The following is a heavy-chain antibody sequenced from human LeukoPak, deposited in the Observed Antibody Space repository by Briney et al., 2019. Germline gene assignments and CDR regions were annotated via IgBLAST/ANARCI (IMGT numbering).Heavy chain of an antibody. CDR2: ISQSGGRST. CDR1: GFTFSNYA. V-gene: IGHV3-23*01. J-gene: IGHJ5*02. D-gene: IGHD2-2*01. CDR3: ARDLGCSTSSCRYNWFDP. Sequence: PGGSLRLSCAASGFTFSNYAMTWVRQAPGEGLEWVAFISQSGGRSTDYADSVRGRFTISRGNSEDTLYLQMNSLRAEDTAVYHCARDLGCSTSSCRYNWFDPWGQEPWSPSPQ.